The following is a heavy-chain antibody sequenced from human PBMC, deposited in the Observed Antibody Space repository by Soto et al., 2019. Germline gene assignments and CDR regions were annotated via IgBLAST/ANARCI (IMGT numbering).Heavy chain of an antibody. V-gene: IGHV1-69*13. D-gene: IGHD1-20*01. Sequence: SVKVSCKASGGTFSSYAISWVRQAPGEGLEWMGGIIPIFGTANYAQKFQGRVTITADESTSTAYMELSSLRSEDTAVNYYARPAGVTGTSFDYWGQGTLVTVSS. CDR2: IIPIFGTA. CDR1: GGTFSSYA. CDR3: ARPAGVTGTSFDY. J-gene: IGHJ4*02.